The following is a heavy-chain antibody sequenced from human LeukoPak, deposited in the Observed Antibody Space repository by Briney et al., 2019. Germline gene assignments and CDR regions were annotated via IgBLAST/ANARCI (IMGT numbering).Heavy chain of an antibody. J-gene: IGHJ4*02. D-gene: IGHD3-10*01. CDR3: ARGTFYYGSGSYPY. Sequence: GASVKVSCKASGYTFTTYDINWVRQATGQGLEWMGWMSPNSGNTGYAQKFQGRVTLTRNTSISTAYMELSGLTSEDTAVYYCARGTFYYGSGSYPYWGQGTLVTVSS. V-gene: IGHV1-8*01. CDR1: GYTFTTYD. CDR2: MSPNSGNT.